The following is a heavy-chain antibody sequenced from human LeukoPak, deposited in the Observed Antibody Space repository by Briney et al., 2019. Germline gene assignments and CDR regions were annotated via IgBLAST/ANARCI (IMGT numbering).Heavy chain of an antibody. CDR2: ISGSGGST. J-gene: IGHJ6*03. CDR1: GFTFSSYA. V-gene: IGHV3-23*01. Sequence: RSGGSLRLSCAASGFTFSSYAMSWVRQAPGKGLEWVSAISGSGGSTYYADSVKGRFTISRDNSKNTLYLQMNSLRAGDTAVYYCAKRPPLRFLDDYYYMDVWGKGTTVTVSS. CDR3: AKRPPLRFLDDYYYMDV. D-gene: IGHD3-3*01.